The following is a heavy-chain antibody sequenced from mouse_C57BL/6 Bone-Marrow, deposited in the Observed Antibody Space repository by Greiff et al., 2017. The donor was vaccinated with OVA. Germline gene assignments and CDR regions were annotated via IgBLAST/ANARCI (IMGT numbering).Heavy chain of an antibody. J-gene: IGHJ1*03. V-gene: IGHV4-1*01. CDR2: INPDSSTI. CDR1: GIDFSRYW. D-gene: IGHD2-4*01. CDR3: ARPGNYDYSYWYFDV. Sequence: EADGIDFSRYWMSWVRRAPGKGLEWIGEINPDSSTINYAPSLKDKFIISRDNAKNTLYLQMSKVRSEDTALYYCARPGNYDYSYWYFDVWGTGTTVTVSS.